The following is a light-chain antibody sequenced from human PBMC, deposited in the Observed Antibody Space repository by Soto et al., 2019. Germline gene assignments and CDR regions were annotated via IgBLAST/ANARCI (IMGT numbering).Light chain of an antibody. J-gene: IGKJ1*01. V-gene: IGKV3-15*01. CDR3: QQYNNWPRT. CDR2: GAS. Sequence: EILMTQSPATLSVSPGERATLSCRASQSVSSNLAWYQQKPGQAPRLLIYGASTRATGIPARFSGSGSGTEFTLTISSLQPEDFAVYYCQQYNNWPRTFGQGTKV. CDR1: QSVSSN.